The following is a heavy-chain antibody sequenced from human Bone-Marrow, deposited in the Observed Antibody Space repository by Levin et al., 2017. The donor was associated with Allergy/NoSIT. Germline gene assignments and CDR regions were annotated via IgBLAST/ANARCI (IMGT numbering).Heavy chain of an antibody. J-gene: IGHJ5*02. CDR3: ATFRGGGSYQNWFDP. CDR2: IYPGDSDT. CDR1: GYSFTSYW. Sequence: KVSCKGSGYSFTSYWIGWVRQMPGKGLEWMGIIYPGDSDTRYSPSFQGQVTISADKSISTAYLQWSSLKASDTAMYYCATFRGGGSYQNWFDPWGQGTLVTVSS. D-gene: IGHD1-26*01. V-gene: IGHV5-51*01.